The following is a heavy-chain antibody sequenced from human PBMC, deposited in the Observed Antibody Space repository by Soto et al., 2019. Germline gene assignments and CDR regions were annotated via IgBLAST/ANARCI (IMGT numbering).Heavy chain of an antibody. CDR1: GGTFSSYA. J-gene: IGHJ5*02. CDR2: IIPIFGTA. D-gene: IGHD4-17*01. Sequence: QVQLVQSGAEVKKPGSSVKVSCKASGGTFSSYAISWVRQAPGQGLEWMGGIIPIFGTANYAQKFQGRVTITADEATSTAYMELSRLRSEDTAVYYCARERDNDYGDPEWFDPWGQGTLVTVSS. CDR3: ARERDNDYGDPEWFDP. V-gene: IGHV1-69*01.